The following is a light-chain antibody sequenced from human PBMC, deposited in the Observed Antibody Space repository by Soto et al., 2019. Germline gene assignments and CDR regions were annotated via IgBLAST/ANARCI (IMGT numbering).Light chain of an antibody. J-gene: IGKJ3*01. CDR2: VAS. Sequence: DIQMTQSPSSLSASVGDRVTITCRASQGIRDLLGWYQQRPGKAPKRLIYVASNLEARVPSRFTGSRTGTEYPLTIRSLQPECFATYYCLLHYTYPFTFGPGTKVDI. V-gene: IGKV1-17*01. CDR3: LLHYTYPFT. CDR1: QGIRDL.